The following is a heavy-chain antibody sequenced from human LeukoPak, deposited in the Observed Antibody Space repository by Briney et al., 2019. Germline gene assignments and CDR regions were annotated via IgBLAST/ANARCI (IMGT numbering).Heavy chain of an antibody. V-gene: IGHV1-2*06. CDR2: INPNSGGT. J-gene: IGHJ5*02. CDR3: ARADYGDYVWFDP. D-gene: IGHD4-17*01. Sequence: GASVKVSCKASGYTFTGYYMHWVRQAPGQGLEWMGRINPNSGGTNYAQKFQGRVTMTRDTSISTAYMELSSLRSDDTAVYYCARADYGDYVWFDPWGQGTLVTVSS. CDR1: GYTFTGYY.